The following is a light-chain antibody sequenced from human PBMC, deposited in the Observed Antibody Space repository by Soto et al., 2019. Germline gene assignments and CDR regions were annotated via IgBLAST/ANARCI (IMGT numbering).Light chain of an antibody. CDR3: CSSSRSSPFYV. CDR1: GTDVGSHKL. CDR2: EGT. V-gene: IGLV2-23*01. Sequence: QSVLTQPASVSGSPGQSITISCTGTGTDVGSHKLVSWYQQHPGKAPKLMVYEGTKRSSGVSDRFSGSKSYNTASLTISGLQAEDEGDYFCCSSSRSSPFYVFGTGTKVTVL. J-gene: IGLJ1*01.